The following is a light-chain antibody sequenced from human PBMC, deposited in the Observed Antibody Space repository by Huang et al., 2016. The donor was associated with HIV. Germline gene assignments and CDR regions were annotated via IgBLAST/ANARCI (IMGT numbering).Light chain of an antibody. CDR3: QQYNSYRT. J-gene: IGKJ1*01. CDR2: KAS. Sequence: DIQMTQSPTTLSASVGDRVTITCRASQSISTWLAWYQQKQGKAPKPLIYKASSLESGVASRFSGSGSGTEFTLTISSLQPDDFATYFCQQYNSYRTFGQGTKVEIK. V-gene: IGKV1-5*03. CDR1: QSISTW.